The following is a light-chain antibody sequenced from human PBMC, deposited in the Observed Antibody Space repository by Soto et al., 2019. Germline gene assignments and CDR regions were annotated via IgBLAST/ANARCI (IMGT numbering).Light chain of an antibody. CDR2: AAS. J-gene: IGKJ4*01. CDR1: QSISSY. V-gene: IGKV1-39*01. Sequence: DIQMTQSPSSLSASVGDRVTITCRASQSISSYLNWYQQKPGKAPKLLIYAASSLKSGVPSRFSGSGSGTDFTLIISSLQAVDFTTYYCQQSYSTPPTFGGGTKVESK. CDR3: QQSYSTPPT.